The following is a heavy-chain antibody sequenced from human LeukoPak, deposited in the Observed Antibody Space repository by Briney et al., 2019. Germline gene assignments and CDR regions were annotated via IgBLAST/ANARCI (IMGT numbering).Heavy chain of an antibody. J-gene: IGHJ2*01. V-gene: IGHV4-39*01. Sequence: SETLSLTCTVSGGSISSSSYYWGWIRQPPGKGLEWIGSIYYSGSTYYNPSLKSRVTISVDTSKDQFSLKLSSVTAADTAVYYCARHGPPLDYGDPTRLAHWYFDLWGRGTLVTVSS. CDR1: GGSISSSSYY. CDR2: IYYSGST. D-gene: IGHD4-17*01. CDR3: ARHGPPLDYGDPTRLAHWYFDL.